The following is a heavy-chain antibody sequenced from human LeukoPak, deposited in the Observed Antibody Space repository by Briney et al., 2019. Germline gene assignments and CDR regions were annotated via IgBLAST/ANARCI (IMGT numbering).Heavy chain of an antibody. V-gene: IGHV1-18*01. CDR1: GYTFTSYG. CDR2: ISAYNGNT. D-gene: IGHD3-3*01. Sequence: ASVKVSCKASGYTFTSYGISWVRQAPGQGLEWMGWISAYNGNTNYAQKFQGRVTITADKSTSTAYMELSSLRSEDTAMYYCARGGYDFWSGPNYYYYMDVWGKGTTVTVSS. J-gene: IGHJ6*03. CDR3: ARGGYDFWSGPNYYYYMDV.